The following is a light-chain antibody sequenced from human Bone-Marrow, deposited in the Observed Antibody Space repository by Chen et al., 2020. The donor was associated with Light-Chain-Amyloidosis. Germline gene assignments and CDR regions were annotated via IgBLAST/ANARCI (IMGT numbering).Light chain of an antibody. Sequence: QSALTQPASVSGSPGQSITISCTGSSGDVGGYNYVSWYRHHPGNAPKLMIYEVSNRPSGVFNRFSGSKSGNTAPLTISGLQTEDEADYYCSSYTSTGTYVFGTGTKVTVL. V-gene: IGLV2-14*01. CDR1: SGDVGGYNY. J-gene: IGLJ1*01. CDR3: SSYTSTGTYV. CDR2: EVS.